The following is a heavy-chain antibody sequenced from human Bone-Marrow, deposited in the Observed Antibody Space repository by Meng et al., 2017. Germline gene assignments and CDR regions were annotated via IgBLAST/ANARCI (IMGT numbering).Heavy chain of an antibody. CDR3: ANSAPAGYYYYGMDV. CDR1: GLTFSSYW. CDR2: INSDGRTI. V-gene: IGHV3-74*01. D-gene: IGHD6-19*01. J-gene: IGHJ6*02. Sequence: GESLKISCAASGLTFSSYWMHWVRQAPGKGLVWVSRINSDGRTITYADSVKGRFTISRHNSKNTLYLQMNSLRAEDTAVYYCANSAPAGYYYYGMDVWGQGTTVTVSS.